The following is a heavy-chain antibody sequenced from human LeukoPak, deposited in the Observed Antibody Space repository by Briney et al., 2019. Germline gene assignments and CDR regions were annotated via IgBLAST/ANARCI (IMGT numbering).Heavy chain of an antibody. Sequence: ASVKVSCKASGGTFSSYAISWVRQAPGQGLEWMGGIIPIFGTANYAQKFQGRVTITADESTSTAYMELSSLRSEDTAVYYCGSGVLRYFDWLPKYYYYYYGMDVWGQGTTVTVSS. D-gene: IGHD3-9*01. V-gene: IGHV1-69*13. CDR2: IIPIFGTA. CDR1: GGTFSSYA. J-gene: IGHJ6*02. CDR3: GSGVLRYFDWLPKYYYYYYGMDV.